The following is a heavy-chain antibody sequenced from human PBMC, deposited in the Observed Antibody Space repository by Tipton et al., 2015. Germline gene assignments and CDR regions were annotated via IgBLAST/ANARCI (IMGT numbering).Heavy chain of an antibody. V-gene: IGHV4-31*02. D-gene: IGHD6-19*01. CDR3: ARGSEYSSPHWFDP. Sequence: LRLSCAASGFTFSDYYMSWIRQYPGKGLEWIGYIYYTGHYYSNPSLKSRTTMSVDTSKNQFSLRLNSVTAADTAIYYCARGSEYSSPHWFDPWGQGTLVTVSS. CDR2: IYYTGHY. CDR1: GFTFSDYY. J-gene: IGHJ5*02.